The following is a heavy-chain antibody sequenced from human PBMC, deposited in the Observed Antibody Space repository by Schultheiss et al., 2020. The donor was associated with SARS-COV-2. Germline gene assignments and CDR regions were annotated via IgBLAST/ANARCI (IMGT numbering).Heavy chain of an antibody. CDR3: ARVRYYGSGIQVNAFDI. J-gene: IGHJ3*02. V-gene: IGHV3-30-3*01. CDR2: ISYDGSNK. Sequence: GGSLRLSCAASGFTFSSYAMHWVRQAPGKGLEWVAVISYDGSNKYYADSVKGRFTISRDNSKNTLYLQMNSLRAEDTAVYYCARVRYYGSGIQVNAFDIWGQGTMVTVSS. CDR1: GFTFSSYA. D-gene: IGHD3-10*01.